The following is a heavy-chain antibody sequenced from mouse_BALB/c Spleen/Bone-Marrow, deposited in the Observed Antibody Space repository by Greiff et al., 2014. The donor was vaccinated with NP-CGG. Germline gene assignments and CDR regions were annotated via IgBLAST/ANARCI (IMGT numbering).Heavy chain of an antibody. V-gene: IGHV14-3*02. CDR1: GFNIKDTY. D-gene: IGHD1-1*01. CDR3: TIPSFDYGSSYCDFDF. Sequence: EVQLKESGSELVKPGASVKLSCAASGFNIKDTYMHWVKQRPEQGLEWIGRIDPANGDTKYDPKFQGKATITADTSSNTAYLQPSSLTSDDTAVYYCTIPSFDYGSSYCDFDFWGPGTSVTVSS. J-gene: IGHJ1*01. CDR2: IDPANGDT.